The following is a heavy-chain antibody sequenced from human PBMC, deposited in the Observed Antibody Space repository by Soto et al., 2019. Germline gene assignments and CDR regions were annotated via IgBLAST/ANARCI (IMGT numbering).Heavy chain of an antibody. J-gene: IGHJ4*02. CDR2: ITASGDAT. Sequence: EVQLLESGGGLEQPGGSLRLSCAASGFTFSSYAMTWVRQAPGKGLECVSVITASGDATAYADSVKGRFTMSRDNSKNTLFVQVNSLRGEYAAVYGCARGALRWGSGGTCSPCDSWGEGTLVTVSS. D-gene: IGHD2-15*01. CDR3: ARGALRWGSGGTCSPCDS. CDR1: GFTFSSYA. V-gene: IGHV3-23*01.